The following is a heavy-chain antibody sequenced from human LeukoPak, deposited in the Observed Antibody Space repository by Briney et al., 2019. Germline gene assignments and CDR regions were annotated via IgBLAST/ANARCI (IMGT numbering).Heavy chain of an antibody. CDR1: GLTFSSYA. CDR2: ISGSGGST. D-gene: IGHD2-2*01. CDR3: AKDHCNVGSTSPPSWFDP. J-gene: IGHJ5*02. Sequence: GGSLRLSCAASGLTFSSYAMSWDSHVPGEWLEWVSAISGSGGSTFYADSVKGWFSISRDNSTNTTCMQMDSLRTKDTAVSDCAKDHCNVGSTSPPSWFDPWGQGTLVTVSP. V-gene: IGHV3-23*01.